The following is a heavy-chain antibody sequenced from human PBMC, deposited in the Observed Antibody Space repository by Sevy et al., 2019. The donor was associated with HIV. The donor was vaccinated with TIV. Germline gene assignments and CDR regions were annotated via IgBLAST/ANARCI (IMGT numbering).Heavy chain of an antibody. CDR3: AREGPKNITIFGVVTPYGMDV. D-gene: IGHD3-3*01. Sequence: ASVKVSCKASGGTFSSYAISWVRQAPGQGLEWMGGIIPIFGTANYVQKFQGRVTITADESTSTAYMELSSLRSEDTAVYYCAREGPKNITIFGVVTPYGMDVWGQGTTVTVSS. V-gene: IGHV1-69*13. CDR2: IIPIFGTA. CDR1: GGTFSSYA. J-gene: IGHJ6*02.